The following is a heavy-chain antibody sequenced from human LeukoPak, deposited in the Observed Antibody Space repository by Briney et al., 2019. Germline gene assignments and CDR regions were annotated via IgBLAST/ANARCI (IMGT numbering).Heavy chain of an antibody. D-gene: IGHD3-10*01. V-gene: IGHV3-30*18. CDR2: ISYDGSNK. Sequence: SGGSLRLSCAASGFTFSSYGMHWVRQAPGKGLEWVAVISYDGSNKYYADSVKGRFTISRDNSKNTLCLQMNSLRAEDTAVYYCAKELGPLRGVRGVKPFDYWGQGTLVTVSS. CDR1: GFTFSSYG. J-gene: IGHJ4*02. CDR3: AKELGPLRGVRGVKPFDY.